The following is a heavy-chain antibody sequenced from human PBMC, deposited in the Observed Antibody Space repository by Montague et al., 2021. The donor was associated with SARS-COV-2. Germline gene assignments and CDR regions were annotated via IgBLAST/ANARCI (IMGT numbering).Heavy chain of an antibody. D-gene: IGHD5/OR15-5a*01. J-gene: IGHJ3*01. V-gene: IGHV3-21*01. CDR2: LSTSSLYL. CDR1: GFTFNQYS. CDR3: ARAHSGSYSVGGDAFDL. Sequence: SLRLSCAASGFTFNQYSMNWVRQAPGKGLEWVSSLSTSSLYLYYTDSVXGRFTVARANAKNSVFLEMNSLRVEDTAVYYCARAHSGSYSVGGDAFDLWGRGTLVTVSS.